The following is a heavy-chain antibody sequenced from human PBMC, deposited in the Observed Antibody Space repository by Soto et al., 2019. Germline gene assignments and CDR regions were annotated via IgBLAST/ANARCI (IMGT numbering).Heavy chain of an antibody. D-gene: IGHD6-19*01. CDR3: ARDPAGIAVAGDLYYYYVMDV. CDR2: ISAYNGNT. Sequence: ASVKVSCKDSGYGFTSNGMSWVRQAPGQGLEWMGWISAYNGNTNYAQKLQGRVTMTTDTSTSTAYMELRSLRSDDTAVYYCARDPAGIAVAGDLYYYYVMDVWGQGTTVTVSS. CDR1: GYGFTSNG. J-gene: IGHJ6*01. V-gene: IGHV1-18*01.